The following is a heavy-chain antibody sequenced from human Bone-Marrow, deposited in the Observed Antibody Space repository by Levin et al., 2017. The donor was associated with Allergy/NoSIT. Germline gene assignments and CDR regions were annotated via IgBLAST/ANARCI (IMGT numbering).Heavy chain of an antibody. J-gene: IGHJ4*02. CDR3: ARAGVRGVIITFSAY. Sequence: SCAASGFTFSDYYMSWIRQAPGKGLEWVSYISSSGSTIYYADSVKGRFTISRDNAKNSLYLQMNSLRAEDTAVYYCARAGVRGVIITFSAYWGQGTLVTVSS. CDR1: GFTFSDYY. V-gene: IGHV3-11*01. D-gene: IGHD3-10*01. CDR2: ISSSGSTI.